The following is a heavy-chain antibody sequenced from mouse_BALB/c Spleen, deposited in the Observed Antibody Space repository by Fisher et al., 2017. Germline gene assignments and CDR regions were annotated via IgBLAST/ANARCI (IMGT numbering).Heavy chain of an antibody. V-gene: IGHV1-87*01. J-gene: IGHJ4*01. D-gene: IGHD2-14*01. Sequence: KFKGKATLTADKSSSTAYMQLSSLASEDSAVYYCARFYYRYDNAMDYWGQGTSVTVSS. CDR3: ARFYYRYDNAMDY.